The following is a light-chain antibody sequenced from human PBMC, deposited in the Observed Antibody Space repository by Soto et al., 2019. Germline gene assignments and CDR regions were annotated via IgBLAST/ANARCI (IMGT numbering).Light chain of an antibody. CDR3: QQYDSSPRT. Sequence: EILLTQSPCTLSMSPGERATLSCRASQSLSSSSLAWYQQKPGHAPRLLISGASSXAADIPDRFSGSGSGTDLTLTINRLEPEDFAVYYCQQYDSSPRTFGQGTKVDIK. J-gene: IGKJ1*01. V-gene: IGKV3-20*01. CDR2: GAS. CDR1: QSLSSSS.